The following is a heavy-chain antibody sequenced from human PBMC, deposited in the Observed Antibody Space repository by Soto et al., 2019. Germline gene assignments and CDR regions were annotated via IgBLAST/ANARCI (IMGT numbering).Heavy chain of an antibody. CDR2: VRGDFVTT. Sequence: GGSLRLSCATSGFTFSDHAMHWVRQAPGEGLEWVSGVRGDFVTTPYADSVKGRFTISRDNSKNTLLLQMNSLGAEDTAVYYCAKDSNKYSSSLRGRYFDYWGQGIGVTVSS. CDR1: GFTFSDHA. CDR3: AKDSNKYSSSLRGRYFDY. D-gene: IGHD4-4*01. V-gene: IGHV3-23*01. J-gene: IGHJ4*02.